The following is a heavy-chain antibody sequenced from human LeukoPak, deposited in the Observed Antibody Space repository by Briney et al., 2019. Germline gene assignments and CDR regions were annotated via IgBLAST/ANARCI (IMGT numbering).Heavy chain of an antibody. CDR1: GYTFTSYG. CDR2: ISAYNGNT. D-gene: IGHD2-15*01. Sequence: ASVKVSCKASGYTFTSYGISWVRQAPGQGLEWMGWISAYNGNTNYAQKFQGRVTITADKSTSTAYMELSSLRSEDTAVYYCARQPRIYYYYMDVWGKGTTVTVSS. V-gene: IGHV1-18*01. CDR3: ARQPRIYYYYMDV. J-gene: IGHJ6*03.